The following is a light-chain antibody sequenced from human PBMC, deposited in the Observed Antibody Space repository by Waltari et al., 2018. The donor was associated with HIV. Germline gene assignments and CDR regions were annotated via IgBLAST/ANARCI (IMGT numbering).Light chain of an antibody. CDR2: AAS. Sequence: DIQMTPSPSSLSASVGDRVTIPCRARQAISNSLAWSPQKPGQAPKLLLYAASRWERGVPTRFRGRRAGKEDDFSKGSLRPEDFAVYYGEQYSAPPPRTLGGGTKVEIK. J-gene: IGKJ4*02. V-gene: IGKV1-NL1*01. CDR1: QAISNS. CDR3: EQYSAPPPRT.